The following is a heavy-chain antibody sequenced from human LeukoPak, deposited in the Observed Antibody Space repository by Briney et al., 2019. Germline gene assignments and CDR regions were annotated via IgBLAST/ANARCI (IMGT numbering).Heavy chain of an antibody. CDR2: INHSGST. CDR3: ARDLLDDAFDI. Sequence: SETLSLTCAVYGGSFSGYYWSWVRQPPGKGLEWIGEINHSGSTNYNPSLKRRVTMSVDTSKNQYSLKLSSVTAADTAVYYCARDLLDDAFDIWGQGTMGTVSS. D-gene: IGHD2-15*01. CDR1: GGSFSGYY. J-gene: IGHJ3*02. V-gene: IGHV4-34*01.